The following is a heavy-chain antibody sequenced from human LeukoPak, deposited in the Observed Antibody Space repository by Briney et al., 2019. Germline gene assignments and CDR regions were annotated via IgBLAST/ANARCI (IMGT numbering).Heavy chain of an antibody. CDR3: ARALAVAGTFDY. V-gene: IGHV4-59*01. CDR1: GGSISSYY. Sequence: KASETLSLTCTVSGGSISSYYWSWIRQPPGKGLEWSGYIYYSGSTNYNPSLKSRVTISVDTSKNQFSPKLSSVTAADTAVYYCARALAVAGTFDYWGQGTLVTVSS. CDR2: IYYSGST. D-gene: IGHD6-19*01. J-gene: IGHJ4*02.